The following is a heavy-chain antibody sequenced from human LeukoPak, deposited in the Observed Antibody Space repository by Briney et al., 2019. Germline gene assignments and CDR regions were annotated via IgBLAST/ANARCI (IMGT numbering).Heavy chain of an antibody. CDR2: IKQDGSEK. Sequence: PGGSLRLSYAASGFTFSSYCMSWVRQSPGRGLECVANIKQDGSEKYYVDSVKGRFTSYIDNAKNSLYLQMNSLRAEDTAVSYCARGPIVVVHDAFDIWGQGTLVTVSS. D-gene: IGHD3-22*01. CDR3: ARGPIVVVHDAFDI. J-gene: IGHJ3*02. CDR1: GFTFSSYC. V-gene: IGHV3-7*01.